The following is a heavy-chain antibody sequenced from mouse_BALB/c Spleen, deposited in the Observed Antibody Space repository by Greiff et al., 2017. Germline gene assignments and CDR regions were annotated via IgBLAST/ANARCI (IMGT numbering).Heavy chain of an antibody. J-gene: IGHJ3*01. CDR1: GYTFTDYY. CDR3: ASKDAWFAY. V-gene: IGHV1-77*01. Sequence: QVQLKESGAELARPGASVKLSCKASGYTFTDYYINWVKQRTGQGLEWIGEIYPGSGNTYYNEKFKGKATLTADKSSSTAYMQLSSLTSEDSAVYFCASKDAWFAYWGQGTLVTVSA. CDR2: IYPGSGNT.